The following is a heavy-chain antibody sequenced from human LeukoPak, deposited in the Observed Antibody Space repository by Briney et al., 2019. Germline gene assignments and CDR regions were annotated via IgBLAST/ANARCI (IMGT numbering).Heavy chain of an antibody. CDR1: GYTFTSYG. V-gene: IGHV1-18*01. Sequence: ASVKVSCKASGYTFTSYGISWVRQAPGQGLEWMGWISAYNGNTNYAQKLQGRVTMTTGTSTSTAYMELRSLRSDDTAVYYCARWGSYALDYYYYGMDVWGQGTTVTVSS. CDR2: ISAYNGNT. CDR3: ARWGSYALDYYYYGMDV. J-gene: IGHJ6*02. D-gene: IGHD1-26*01.